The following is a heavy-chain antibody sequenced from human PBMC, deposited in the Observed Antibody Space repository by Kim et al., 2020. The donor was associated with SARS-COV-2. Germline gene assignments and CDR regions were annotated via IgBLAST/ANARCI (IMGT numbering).Heavy chain of an antibody. V-gene: IGHV3-30*04. J-gene: IGHJ3*01. CDR2: ISDDANNK. CDR1: GFTFSDFA. D-gene: IGHD6-13*01. CDR3: ARGGYSSSWSIGEAFDF. Sequence: GGSLRLSCAASGFTFSDFAFHWVRQAPGKGLEWVAVISDDANNKYEAESVKGRFIISRDNSKNTLFLQMNSLRAEDTAVYYCARGGYSSSWSIGEAFDFWGLGTMVTVSS.